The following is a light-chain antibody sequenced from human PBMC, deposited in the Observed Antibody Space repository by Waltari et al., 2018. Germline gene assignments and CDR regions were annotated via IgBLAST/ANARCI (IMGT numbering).Light chain of an antibody. J-gene: IGLJ3*02. CDR1: SSDVGGYNY. Sequence: QSALTQPASVSGSPGQSITIPCTGTSSDVGGYNYVSWYQQHPGKAPKLLILAVSYRPPGVSDRFSGSKSGNTPSLTISGLQAEDESDYYCCSFTSRSTWVFGGGTKLTVL. CDR3: CSFTSRSTWV. V-gene: IGLV2-14*01. CDR2: AVS.